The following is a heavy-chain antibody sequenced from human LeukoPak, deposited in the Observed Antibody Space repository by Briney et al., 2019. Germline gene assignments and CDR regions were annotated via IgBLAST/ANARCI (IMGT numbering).Heavy chain of an antibody. Sequence: KSGGSLRLSCAASGFTFSSHSLMWVSQAPGKGLEWVSSISPDSGYIYYADSVKGRFTISRDNAENSLFLQMNSLGAEDTAVYYCAPFSAVTHYYFDYWGQGTLVTVSS. CDR1: GFTFSSHS. V-gene: IGHV3-21*01. CDR3: APFSAVTHYYFDY. D-gene: IGHD6-13*01. CDR2: ISPDSGYI. J-gene: IGHJ4*02.